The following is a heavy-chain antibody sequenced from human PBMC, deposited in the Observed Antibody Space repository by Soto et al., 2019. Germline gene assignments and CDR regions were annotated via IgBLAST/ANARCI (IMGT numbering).Heavy chain of an antibody. CDR2: IYYSGST. J-gene: IGHJ5*02. D-gene: IGHD3-16*01. V-gene: IGHV4-39*01. Sequence: PSETLSLTCTVSGGSISSSSYYWGWIRQPPGKGLEWIGSIYYSGSTYYNPSLKSRVTISVDTSKNQFSLKLSSVAAADTAVYYCARADYATNWFDPWGQGTLVTVSS. CDR1: GGSISSSSYY. CDR3: ARADYATNWFDP.